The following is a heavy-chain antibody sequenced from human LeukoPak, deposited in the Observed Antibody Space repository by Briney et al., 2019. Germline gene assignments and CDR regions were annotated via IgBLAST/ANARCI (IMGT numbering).Heavy chain of an antibody. CDR2: MNPNSGDT. Sequence: ASVRVSCKASGYTFTNYDINWVRQATGQGLEWMGWMNPNSGDTGYVQKFQGRVTMTRDASTSTAYMELSSLRSEDTAIYYCARSGFGSGVPFDSWGQGTMVTVSS. CDR1: GYTFTNYD. CDR3: ARSGFGSGVPFDS. J-gene: IGHJ5*01. V-gene: IGHV1-8*01. D-gene: IGHD3-10*01.